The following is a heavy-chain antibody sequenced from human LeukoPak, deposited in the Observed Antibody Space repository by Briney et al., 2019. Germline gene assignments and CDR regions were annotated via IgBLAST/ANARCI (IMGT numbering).Heavy chain of an antibody. V-gene: IGHV4-59*08. CDR1: GGSVSSYY. J-gene: IGHJ5*02. CDR3: ARQYYGSGILDP. Sequence: SETLSLTCTVSGGSVSSYYWNWIRQPPGKGLEWIGYIYYSGGTNYNPSLKSRVTISVDTSKNQFSLKLSSVTAADTAVYYCARQYYGSGILDPWGQGTLVTVSS. CDR2: IYYSGGT. D-gene: IGHD3-10*01.